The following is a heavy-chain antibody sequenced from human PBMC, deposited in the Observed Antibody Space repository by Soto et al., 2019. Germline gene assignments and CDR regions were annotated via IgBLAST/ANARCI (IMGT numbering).Heavy chain of an antibody. J-gene: IGHJ5*02. D-gene: IGHD2-21*01. CDR3: ARLRIATNNYKWFDP. CDR2: IYVTGAV. V-gene: IGHV4-31*03. Sequence: SETLSLTCSVSGAALNSGNYYWSWIRQVPGKGLEWIGHIYVTGAVDYNPSLRDRITISQDTSERQFSLNLSLVTAADTAVYYCARLRIATNNYKWFDPWGQGTLVTVSS. CDR1: GAALNSGNYY.